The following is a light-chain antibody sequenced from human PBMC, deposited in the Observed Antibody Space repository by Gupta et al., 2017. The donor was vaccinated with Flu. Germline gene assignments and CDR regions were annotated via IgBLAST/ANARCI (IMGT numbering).Light chain of an antibody. CDR3: QQDLKTLLT. CDR1: QSVTSTSNYRNY. V-gene: IGKV4-1*01. Sequence: DIVMTQSPESLAVSLGETATINCKPSQSVTSTSNYRNYLAWYQQKPGHPPSLLLSWASGRESGFPDRFSGAGSGTDFALTITNFQVEDVAVYYCQQDLKTLLTFGQGTRVEIK. CDR2: WAS. J-gene: IGKJ1*01.